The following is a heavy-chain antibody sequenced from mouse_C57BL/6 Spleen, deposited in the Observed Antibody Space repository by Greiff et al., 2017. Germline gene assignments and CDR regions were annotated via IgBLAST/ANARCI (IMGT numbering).Heavy chain of an antibody. Sequence: EVHLVESGGGLVQPGGSMKLSCVASGFTFSNYWMNWVRQSPEKGLEWVAQIRLKSDNYATHYAESVKGRFTISRDDSKSSVYLQMNNLRAEDTGIYYCTAPSRTVFDYWGQGTTLTVSS. J-gene: IGHJ2*01. D-gene: IGHD1-1*01. CDR1: GFTFSNYW. CDR3: TAPSRTVFDY. CDR2: IRLKSDNYAT. V-gene: IGHV6-3*01.